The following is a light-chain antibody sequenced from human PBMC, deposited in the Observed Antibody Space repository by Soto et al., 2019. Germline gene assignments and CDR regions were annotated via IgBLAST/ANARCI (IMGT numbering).Light chain of an antibody. CDR2: GAS. Sequence: IVFTQAPGTLALSPEERATLSCRASQSVSNNYLAWYQQKPGQAPRLLIYGASNRATGIPARFSGSGSGTEFTLTISSLQSEDFAVYYCQQYNNWPPVTFGQGTKVDIK. V-gene: IGKV3D-15*01. J-gene: IGKJ1*01. CDR1: QSVSNN. CDR3: QQYNNWPPVT.